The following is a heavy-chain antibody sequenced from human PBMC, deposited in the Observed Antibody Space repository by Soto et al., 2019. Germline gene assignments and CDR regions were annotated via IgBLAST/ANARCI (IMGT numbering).Heavy chain of an antibody. J-gene: IGHJ6*02. CDR3: ARFPSSTSEPRYYYYGMDV. Sequence: SVKVSCKASGGTFSSYTISWVRQAPGQGLEWMGRIIPILGIANYAQKFQGRVTITADKSTSTAYMELSSLRSEDTAVYYCARFPSSTSEPRYYYYGMDVWGQGTTVTVSS. V-gene: IGHV1-69*02. CDR2: IIPILGIA. CDR1: GGTFSSYT. D-gene: IGHD2-2*01.